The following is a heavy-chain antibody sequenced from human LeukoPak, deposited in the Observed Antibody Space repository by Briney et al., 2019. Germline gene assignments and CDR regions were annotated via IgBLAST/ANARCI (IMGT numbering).Heavy chain of an antibody. CDR1: GGSFSGYY. Sequence: KSSETLSLTCAVYGGSFSGYYWSWIRQPPGKGLEWIGEINHSGSTNYNPSLKSRVTISVDASKNQFSLKLSSVTAADTAVYYCARGPKGELSSGWYYFDYWGQGTLVTVSS. J-gene: IGHJ4*02. CDR2: INHSGST. CDR3: ARGPKGELSSGWYYFDY. D-gene: IGHD6-19*01. V-gene: IGHV4-34*01.